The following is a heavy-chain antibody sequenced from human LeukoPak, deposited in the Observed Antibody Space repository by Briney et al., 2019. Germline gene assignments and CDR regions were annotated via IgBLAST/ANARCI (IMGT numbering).Heavy chain of an antibody. CDR3: AKQRTSSPPPHGWNHLYYYYYGMDV. D-gene: IGHD1-14*01. J-gene: IGHJ6*02. V-gene: IGHV3-30*18. CDR2: ISYDGSNK. Sequence: GGSLRLSCAASGLTFSSYGMHWVRQAPGKGLEWVAVISYDGSNKYYADSVKGRFTISRDNSKNTLYLQMNSLRAEDTAVYYCAKQRTSSPPPHGWNHLYYYYYGMDVWGQGTTVTVSS. CDR1: GLTFSSYG.